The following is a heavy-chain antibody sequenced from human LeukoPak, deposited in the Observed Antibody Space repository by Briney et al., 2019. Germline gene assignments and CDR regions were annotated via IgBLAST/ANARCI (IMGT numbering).Heavy chain of an antibody. CDR2: ISSSGSTI. V-gene: IGHV3-48*03. J-gene: IGHJ4*02. CDR3: AKDLRRGYYYDSSRPFDY. D-gene: IGHD3-22*01. CDR1: GFTFSSYE. Sequence: GGSLRLSRAASGFTFSSYEMNWVRQAPGKGLEWVSYISSSGSTIYYADSVKGRFTISRDNAKNSLYLQMNSLRAEDTAVYYCAKDLRRGYYYDSSRPFDYWGQGTLVTVSS.